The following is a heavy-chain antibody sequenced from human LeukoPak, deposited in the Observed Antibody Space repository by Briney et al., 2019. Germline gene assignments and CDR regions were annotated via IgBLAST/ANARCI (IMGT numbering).Heavy chain of an antibody. J-gene: IGHJ3*02. CDR3: ARTPDSGGWYAKTNAFDI. Sequence: GASVKVSCKASGYTFTSYYMHWVRQAPGQGLEWMGWINPNSGGTNYAQKFQGRVTMTRDTSISTAYMELSRLRSDDTAVYYCARTPDSGGWYAKTNAFDIWGQGTMVTVSS. CDR1: GYTFTSYY. CDR2: INPNSGGT. D-gene: IGHD6-19*01. V-gene: IGHV1-2*02.